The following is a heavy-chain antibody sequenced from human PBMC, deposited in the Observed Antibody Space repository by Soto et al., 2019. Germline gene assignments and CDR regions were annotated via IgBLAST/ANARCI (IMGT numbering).Heavy chain of an antibody. CDR3: ARERTASY. J-gene: IGHJ4*02. Sequence: GGSLRLSCAASGFTFSDYYMTWIRQAPGKGLEWISYISSSSSHTNYADSVKGRFTISRDNAKNSVYLQMNSLRAEDTAVYYCARERTASYWGQGTLVTASS. CDR2: ISSSSSHT. CDR1: GFTFSDYY. V-gene: IGHV3-11*05.